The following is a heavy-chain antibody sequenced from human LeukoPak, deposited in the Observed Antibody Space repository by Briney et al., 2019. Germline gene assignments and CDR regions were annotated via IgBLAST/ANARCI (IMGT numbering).Heavy chain of an antibody. D-gene: IGHD5-12*01. CDR1: GGPFSGYY. CDR2: INQGGTT. CDR3: ARGRLFSGYRGNVGHEDFDY. Sequence: PSETLSLTCAVYGGPFSGYYWTWIRQPPGMGLEWIGEINQGGTTNYNPSLRSRVTILIDTSRNQFSLRLSSVTAADTAVYYCARGRLFSGYRGNVGHEDFDYWGQGSLVTVSS. J-gene: IGHJ4*02. V-gene: IGHV4-34*01.